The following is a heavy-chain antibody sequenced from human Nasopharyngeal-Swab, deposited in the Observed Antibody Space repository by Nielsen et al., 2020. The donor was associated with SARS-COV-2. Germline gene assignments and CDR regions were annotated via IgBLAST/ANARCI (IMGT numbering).Heavy chain of an antibody. CDR1: GFALSSYW. CDR2: LHSDGTST. D-gene: IGHD3-10*01. Sequence: GESLKISCAASGFALSSYWMHWVRQTPGKGLVWVSRLHSDGTSTRYADSVKGRFTISRDNAKNTLFLEMSSLRAEDTAVYYCAKERFYSGSGRYPRDFDYWGQGTLVTVSS. CDR3: AKERFYSGSGRYPRDFDY. J-gene: IGHJ4*02. V-gene: IGHV3-74*01.